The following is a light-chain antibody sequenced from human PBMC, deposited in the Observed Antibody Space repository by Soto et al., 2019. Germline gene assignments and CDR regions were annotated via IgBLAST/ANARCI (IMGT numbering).Light chain of an antibody. CDR1: SSDVGNYNL. Sequence: QSALTQPASVSGSPGQSITISCTGTSSDVGNYNLVSWYQQHPGKAPKLMIYEVSKRPSGVANRFSGSKSGNTASLTISGLQAEDEADYYCCSYAGYSTFVLGTGTKLTVL. J-gene: IGLJ1*01. CDR2: EVS. CDR3: CSYAGYSTFV. V-gene: IGLV2-23*02.